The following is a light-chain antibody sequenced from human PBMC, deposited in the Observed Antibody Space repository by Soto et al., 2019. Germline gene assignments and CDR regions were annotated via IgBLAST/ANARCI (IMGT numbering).Light chain of an antibody. V-gene: IGLV2-14*01. CDR2: EVD. Sequence: QSALTQPASVSGSPGQSITISCTGTSSDVGGYNFVSWYQQYPGKAPKLIIYEVDSRPSGVSNRFSGSKSGNTASLTISGLRAEDEADYYCSSYTVSTPVVFGGGTKVTVL. J-gene: IGLJ3*02. CDR1: SSDVGGYNF. CDR3: SSYTVSTPVV.